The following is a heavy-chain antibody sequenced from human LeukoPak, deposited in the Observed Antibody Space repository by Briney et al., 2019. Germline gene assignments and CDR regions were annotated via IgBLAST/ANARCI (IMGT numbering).Heavy chain of an antibody. Sequence: KPSETLSLTCTVSGGSISSSSYYWGWIRQPPGKGLEWIGSIYYSGSTYYNPSLKSRVTMSVDTPKNQFSLKMRSVTAADTAVYYCARANYDGSDYWGQGTLVTVSS. CDR3: ARANYDGSDY. V-gene: IGHV4-39*07. J-gene: IGHJ4*02. CDR1: GGSISSSSYY. CDR2: IYYSGST. D-gene: IGHD3-22*01.